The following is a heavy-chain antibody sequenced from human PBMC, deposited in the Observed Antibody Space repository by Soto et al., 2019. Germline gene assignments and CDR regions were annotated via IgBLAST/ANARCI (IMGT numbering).Heavy chain of an antibody. CDR1: GFTFSSYG. V-gene: IGHV3-33*01. Sequence: GGSLRLSCAASGFTFSSYGMHWVRQAPGKGLEWVAVIWYDGSNKYYADSVKGRFTISRDNSKNTLYLQMNSLRAEDTAVYYCAGDSRGYYGSGSYYLPQGYYYYMDVWGKGTTVTVSS. D-gene: IGHD3-10*01. J-gene: IGHJ6*03. CDR2: IWYDGSNK. CDR3: AGDSRGYYGSGSYYLPQGYYYYMDV.